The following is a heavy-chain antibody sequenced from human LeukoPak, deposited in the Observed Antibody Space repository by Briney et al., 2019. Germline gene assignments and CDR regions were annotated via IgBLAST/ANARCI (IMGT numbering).Heavy chain of an antibody. CDR2: INPNTGGT. D-gene: IGHD3-16*01. Sequence: ASVKVSCKTSGYTFTGYYMHWVRQAPGQGLEWMGWINPNTGGTNFAQKFQGRVTMTRDTSISTVYMELSRLRSDDTAVYYCARLVVPFGGPRFDYWGQGTLVTVSS. J-gene: IGHJ4*02. CDR3: ARLVVPFGGPRFDY. V-gene: IGHV1-2*02. CDR1: GYTFTGYY.